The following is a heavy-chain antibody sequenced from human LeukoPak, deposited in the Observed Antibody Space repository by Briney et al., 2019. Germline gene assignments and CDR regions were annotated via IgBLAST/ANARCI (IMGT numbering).Heavy chain of an antibody. CDR1: GFSIRSGYH. D-gene: IGHD2-2*02. V-gene: IGHV4-38-2*02. Sequence: SETLSLTCTVSGFSIRSGYHWGWIRQPPGKGLEWIGSIYHSGSTFHNPSLKSRVTISVDTSKNQFSLKLSSVTAADTAVYYCARVGYCSSTSCYNMDVWGKGTTVTVSS. CDR2: IYHSGST. CDR3: ARVGYCSSTSCYNMDV. J-gene: IGHJ6*03.